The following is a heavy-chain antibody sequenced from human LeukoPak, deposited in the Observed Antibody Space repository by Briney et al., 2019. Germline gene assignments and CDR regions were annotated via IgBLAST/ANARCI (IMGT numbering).Heavy chain of an antibody. Sequence: TGGSLRLSCAASGFTFSSYSMNWVRQAPGKGLEWVSSISGSSRYIYYADSVKGRFTISRDNAKNSLYLQMNSLRAEDTAVYYCAELGITMIGGVWGKGTTVTISS. J-gene: IGHJ6*04. CDR1: GFTFSSYS. CDR2: ISGSSRYI. V-gene: IGHV3-21*01. CDR3: AELGITMIGGV. D-gene: IGHD3-10*02.